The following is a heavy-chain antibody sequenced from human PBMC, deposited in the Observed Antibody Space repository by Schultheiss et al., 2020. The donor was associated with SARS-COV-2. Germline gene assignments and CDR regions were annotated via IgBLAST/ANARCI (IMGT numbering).Heavy chain of an antibody. D-gene: IGHD2-15*01. CDR2: ISGSGGST. J-gene: IGHJ4*02. Sequence: GGSLRLSCAASGFTFSSYAMSWVRQAPGKGLEWVSAISGSGGSTYYADSVKGRFTISRDNSKNTLYLQMDSLRAEDTAVYYCASALGGPYYFDYWGQGTLVTVSS. CDR3: ASALGGPYYFDY. CDR1: GFTFSSYA. V-gene: IGHV3-23*01.